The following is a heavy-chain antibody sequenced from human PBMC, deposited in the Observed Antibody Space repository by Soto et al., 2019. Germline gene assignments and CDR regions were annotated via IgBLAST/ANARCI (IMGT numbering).Heavy chain of an antibody. CDR2: ISAYNGNT. Sequence: ASVKVSCKASGYTFTSYGISWVRQAPGQGLEWMGWISAYNGNTNYAQKLQGRVTMTTDTSTSTAYMELRSLRSDDTAVYYCARDEGCSGGSCYSWYYYYYMAVWGKGTTVTVSS. V-gene: IGHV1-18*01. J-gene: IGHJ6*03. CDR3: ARDEGCSGGSCYSWYYYYYMAV. D-gene: IGHD2-15*01. CDR1: GYTFTSYG.